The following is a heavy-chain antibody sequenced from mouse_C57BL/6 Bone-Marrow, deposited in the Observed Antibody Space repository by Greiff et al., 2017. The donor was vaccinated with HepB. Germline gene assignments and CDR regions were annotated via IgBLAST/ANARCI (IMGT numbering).Heavy chain of an antibody. D-gene: IGHD1-1*01. CDR2: ISNGGGST. J-gene: IGHJ2*01. CDR3: ARLGFITTVVANPYYFDY. V-gene: IGHV5-12*01. CDR1: GFTFSDYY. Sequence: EVHLVESGGGLVQPGGSLKLSCAASGFTFSDYYMYWVRQTPEKRLEWVAYISNGGGSTYYPDTVKGRFTISRDNAKNTLYLQMSRLKSEDTAMYYCARLGFITTVVANPYYFDYWGQGTTRTVSS.